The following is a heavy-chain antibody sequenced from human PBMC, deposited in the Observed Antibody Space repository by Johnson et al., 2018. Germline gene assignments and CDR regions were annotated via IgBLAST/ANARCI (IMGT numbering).Heavy chain of an antibody. V-gene: IGHV3-21*01. J-gene: IGHJ6*03. CDR2: ISSSSSYI. D-gene: IGHD5-18*01. CDR1: GFTFSSYS. Sequence: VQLVESGGGLVKPGGSLRLSCAASGFTFSSYSMNWVRQAPGKGLEWVSSISSSSSYIYYADSVKGRFTIPRDNAKNSLNLQMNSLRAEDTAVYYCAGRPSTARARDYYYYRDVWGKGTPVTVSS. CDR3: AGRPSTARARDYYYYRDV.